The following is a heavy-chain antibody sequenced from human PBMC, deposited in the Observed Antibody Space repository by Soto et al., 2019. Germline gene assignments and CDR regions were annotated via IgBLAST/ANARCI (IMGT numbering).Heavy chain of an antibody. CDR3: ARDDCSGGSCYSDYGMDV. V-gene: IGHV4-38-2*01. Sequence: SETLSLTCAVSGYSISSGYYWGWIRRPPGKGLEWIGSIYHSGSTYYNPSLKSRVTISVDTSKNQFSLKLSSVTAADTAVYYCARDDCSGGSCYSDYGMDVWGQGTTVTVSS. CDR1: GYSISSGYY. J-gene: IGHJ6*02. D-gene: IGHD2-15*01. CDR2: IYHSGST.